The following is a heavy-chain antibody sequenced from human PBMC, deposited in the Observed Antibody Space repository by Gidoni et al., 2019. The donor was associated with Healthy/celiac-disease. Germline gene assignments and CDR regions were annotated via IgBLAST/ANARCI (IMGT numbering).Heavy chain of an antibody. Sequence: QVQLQESGPGLVKPSQTLSLTCTVSGGSISSGSYYWSWIRQPAGKGLEWIGRIYTSGSTNYNPSLKRRVTMSVDTSKNQFSLKLSSVTAADTAVYYCARDHDYGDYMANWFDPWGQGTLVTVSS. CDR3: ARDHDYGDYMANWFDP. CDR1: GGSISSGSYY. V-gene: IGHV4-61*02. CDR2: IYTSGST. J-gene: IGHJ5*02. D-gene: IGHD4-17*01.